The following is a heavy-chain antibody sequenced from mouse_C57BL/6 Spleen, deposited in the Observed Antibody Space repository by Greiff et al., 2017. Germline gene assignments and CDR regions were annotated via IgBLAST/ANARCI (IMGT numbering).Heavy chain of an antibody. CDR3: ARSDYYDYGYFDV. Sequence: LVESGAELVKPGASVKISCKASGYTFTDYYINWVKQRPGQGLEWIGKIGPGGGRTYYNEKFKGKATLTADKSSSTAYMQLSSLTSEDSAVYFCARSDYYDYGYFDVWGTGTTVTVSS. CDR2: IGPGGGRT. J-gene: IGHJ1*03. D-gene: IGHD1-1*02. CDR1: GYTFTDYY. V-gene: IGHV1-77*01.